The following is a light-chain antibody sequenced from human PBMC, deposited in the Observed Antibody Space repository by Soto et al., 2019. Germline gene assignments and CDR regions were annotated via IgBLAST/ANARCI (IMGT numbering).Light chain of an antibody. V-gene: IGLV1-40*01. CDR1: SSNIGAGYD. J-gene: IGLJ1*01. CDR3: QSYCSSLSAYV. CDR2: GNS. Sequence: QSVLAQPPSVSGAPGQKVTISCTGSSSNIGAGYDLHWYQQLPGTAPKLLLYGNSNRPSGVPDRFSGSKSGTSASLAITGLQAEDEADYYCQSYCSSLSAYVFGTGTKVTVL.